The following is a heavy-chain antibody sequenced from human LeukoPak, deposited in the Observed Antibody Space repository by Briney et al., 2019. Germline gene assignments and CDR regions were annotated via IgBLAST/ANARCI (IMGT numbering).Heavy chain of an antibody. CDR1: GFTFSSYE. CDR3: AILSWGMDV. D-gene: IGHD2-8*02. V-gene: IGHV3-48*03. Sequence: QTGGSLRLSRAASGFTFSSYEMNWVRQAPGKGLEWVSFISSSGSTIYYADSVKRRFTISRDNAKNSLYLQMNSLRAEDTAVYYCAILSWGMDVWGQGTTVTVSS. CDR2: ISSSGSTI. J-gene: IGHJ6*02.